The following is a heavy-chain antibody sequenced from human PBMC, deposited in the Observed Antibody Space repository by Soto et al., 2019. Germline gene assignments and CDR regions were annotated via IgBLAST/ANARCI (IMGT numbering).Heavy chain of an antibody. D-gene: IGHD2-2*01. Sequence: GGSLRLACAASGFTFSDYCMSWIRQAPGKGLEWVSYISSSGSTIYYADSVKGRFTISRDNAKNSLYLQMKSLRAEDTAVYYCARVRAYCSSTSCPDGYYYYMDVWGKGTTVTVSS. V-gene: IGHV3-11*01. CDR1: GFTFSDYC. J-gene: IGHJ6*03. CDR2: ISSSGSTI. CDR3: ARVRAYCSSTSCPDGYYYYMDV.